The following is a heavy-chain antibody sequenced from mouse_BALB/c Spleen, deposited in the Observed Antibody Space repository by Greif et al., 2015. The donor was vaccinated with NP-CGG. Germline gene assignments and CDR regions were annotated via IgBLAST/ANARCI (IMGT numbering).Heavy chain of an antibody. V-gene: IGHV5-17*02. J-gene: IGHJ4*01. Sequence: EVKLMESGGGLVQPGGSRKLSCAASGFTFSSFGMHWVRQAPEKGLEWVAYISSGSSTIYYADTVKGRFTISRDNPKNTLFLQMTSLRSEDTAMYYCARDYYGRDYAMDYWGQGTSVTVSS. CDR3: ARDYYGRDYAMDY. CDR2: ISSGSSTI. D-gene: IGHD1-1*01. CDR1: GFTFSSFG.